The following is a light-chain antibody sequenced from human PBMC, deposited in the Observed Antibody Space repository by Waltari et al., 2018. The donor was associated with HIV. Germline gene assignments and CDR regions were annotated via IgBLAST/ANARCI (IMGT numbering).Light chain of an antibody. V-gene: IGLV1-44*01. Sequence: QSVLTQPPSASGTPGQRVTISCSGTNSNIGSNTVTWYQQLPGTAPKLLIYGDNQRPSGVPDRFSGSKSGTSASLAISGLQSEDEAEYYCATWHDSLTVVFGGGTKLTVL. CDR2: GDN. CDR1: NSNIGSNT. J-gene: IGLJ2*01. CDR3: ATWHDSLTVV.